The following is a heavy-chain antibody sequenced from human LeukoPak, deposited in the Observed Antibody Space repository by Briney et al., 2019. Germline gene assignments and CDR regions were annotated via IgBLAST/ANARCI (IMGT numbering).Heavy chain of an antibody. CDR3: ARRLGSYDAFDI. V-gene: IGHV4-39*01. CDR2: IYYSGST. CDR1: GGSISSSSYY. J-gene: IGHJ3*02. D-gene: IGHD1-26*01. Sequence: WETLSLTCIVSGGSISSSSYYWGWIRQPPGKGLEWIGSIYYSGSTYYNPSLKSRVTISVDTSKNQFSLKLSSVTAADTAVYYCARRLGSYDAFDIWGQGTMVTVSS.